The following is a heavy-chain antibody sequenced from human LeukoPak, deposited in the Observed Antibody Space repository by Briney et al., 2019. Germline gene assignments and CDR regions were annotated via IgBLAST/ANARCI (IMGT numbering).Heavy chain of an antibody. CDR3: ARALGEGTVVTLLGY. Sequence: SETLSLTCAVYGGSFSGYYWRWIRQPPGKGLEWMGEINHSGSTNYNPSLKSRVTISVDTSKNQFSLKLSSVTAADTAVYYCARALGEGTVVTLLGYWGQGTLVTVSS. V-gene: IGHV4-34*01. CDR2: INHSGST. J-gene: IGHJ4*02. CDR1: GGSFSGYY. D-gene: IGHD4-23*01.